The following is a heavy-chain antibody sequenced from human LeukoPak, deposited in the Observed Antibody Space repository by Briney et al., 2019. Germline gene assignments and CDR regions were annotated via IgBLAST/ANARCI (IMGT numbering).Heavy chain of an antibody. J-gene: IGHJ4*02. D-gene: IGHD6-6*01. Sequence: GGSLRLSCAASGFTLSSYAMSWVRQAPGKGLEWVSAISGSGGSTYYADSVKGRFTISRDNSKNTLYLQMNSLRAEDTAVYYCSKDSYEYSSSSLFDYWGQGTLVTVSS. CDR3: SKDSYEYSSSSLFDY. V-gene: IGHV3-23*01. CDR2: ISGSGGST. CDR1: GFTLSSYA.